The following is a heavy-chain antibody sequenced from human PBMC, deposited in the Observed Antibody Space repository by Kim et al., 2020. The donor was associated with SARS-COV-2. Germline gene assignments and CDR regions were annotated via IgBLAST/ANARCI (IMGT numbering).Heavy chain of an antibody. V-gene: IGHV3-23*01. D-gene: IGHD6-6*01. Sequence: GGSLRLSCAASGFTFSSYAMSWVRQAPGKGLEWVSAISGSGGSTYYADSVKGRFTISRDNSKNTLYLQMNSLRAEETAVYYCAKDLREAAASPTGDYWGQGTLVTVSS. CDR2: ISGSGGST. J-gene: IGHJ4*02. CDR1: GFTFSSYA. CDR3: AKDLREAAASPTGDY.